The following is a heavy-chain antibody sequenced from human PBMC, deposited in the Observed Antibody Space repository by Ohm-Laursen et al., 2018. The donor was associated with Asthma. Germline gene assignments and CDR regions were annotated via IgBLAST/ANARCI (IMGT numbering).Heavy chain of an antibody. V-gene: IGHV4-59*07. J-gene: IGHJ4*02. CDR2: IYHSGST. Sequence: SDTLSLTCTVSGGSISSYYWSWIRQPPGKGLEWIGYIYHSGSTYYNPSLKSRVTISVDRSKNQFSLKLSSVTAADTAVYYCTRVGIAARVIDYWGQGTLVTVSS. CDR1: GGSISSYY. CDR3: TRVGIAARVIDY. D-gene: IGHD6-6*01.